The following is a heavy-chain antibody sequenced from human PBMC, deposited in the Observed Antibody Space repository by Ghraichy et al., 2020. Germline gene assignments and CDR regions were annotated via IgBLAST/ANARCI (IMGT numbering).Heavy chain of an antibody. D-gene: IGHD2-2*01. Sequence: SVKVSCKASGGTFSSYAISWVRQAPGQGLEWMGGIIPIFGTANYAQKFQGRVTITADESTSTAYMELSSLRSEDTAVYYCARPRDCSSTSCSWVGAFDIWGQGTMVTVSS. V-gene: IGHV1-69*13. J-gene: IGHJ3*02. CDR3: ARPRDCSSTSCSWVGAFDI. CDR1: GGTFSSYA. CDR2: IIPIFGTA.